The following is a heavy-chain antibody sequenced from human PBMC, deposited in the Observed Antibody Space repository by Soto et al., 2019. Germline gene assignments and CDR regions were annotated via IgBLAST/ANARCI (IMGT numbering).Heavy chain of an antibody. D-gene: IGHD2-2*01. Sequence: DVQLVESGGGLVQPGRSLRLSCAASGFTFDDYAMHWVRQAPGKGLEWVSGISWNSGSIGYADSVKGRFTISRDNAKNSLYLQMNSLRAEDTALYYCAKDFRAQLFAFDIWGQGTMVTVSS. J-gene: IGHJ3*02. CDR2: ISWNSGSI. CDR3: AKDFRAQLFAFDI. CDR1: GFTFDDYA. V-gene: IGHV3-9*01.